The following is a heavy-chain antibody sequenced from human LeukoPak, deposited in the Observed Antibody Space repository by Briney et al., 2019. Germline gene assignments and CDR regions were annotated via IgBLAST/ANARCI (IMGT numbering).Heavy chain of an antibody. CDR3: ARVNYSDYEYWFDP. Sequence: SETLSLTCTVSGGSISSYYWSWIRQPPGKGLEWIGYIYYSGSTNYNPSLKSRVTISVDTSKNQFSLKLSSVTAADTAVYYCARVNYSDYEYWFDPWGQGTLVTVSS. V-gene: IGHV4-59*01. CDR2: IYYSGST. J-gene: IGHJ5*02. D-gene: IGHD4-11*01. CDR1: GGSISSYY.